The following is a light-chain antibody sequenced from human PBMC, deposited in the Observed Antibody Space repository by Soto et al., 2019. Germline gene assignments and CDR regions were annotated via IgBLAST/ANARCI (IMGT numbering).Light chain of an antibody. CDR1: SSDVGGYNY. J-gene: IGLJ1*01. CDR2: DVS. CDR3: SSYTTSNTRQIV. Sequence: QSALTQPSSVSGSPGQSITLSCTGTSSDVGGYNYVSWYQHHPGKAPKPIIYDVSNRPSGVSIRFSGSKSDNTASLTISGLQPEDEADYHCSSYTTSNTRQIVFGTGTKVTVL. V-gene: IGLV2-14*03.